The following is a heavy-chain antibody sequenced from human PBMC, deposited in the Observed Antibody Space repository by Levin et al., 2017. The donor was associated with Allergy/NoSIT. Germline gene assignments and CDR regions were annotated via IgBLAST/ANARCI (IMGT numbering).Heavy chain of an antibody. D-gene: IGHD3-9*01. J-gene: IGHJ2*01. V-gene: IGHV4-39*01. CDR3: ARTDLGYYDILTGYYNPRHWYFDL. CDR2: MYYSGST. Sequence: SETLSLTCTVSGVSISGSSYYWGWIRQPPGKGLEWIGTMYYSGSTHYSPSLKSRVTISVDTSKNQFSLKLSSVTAADTAVYYCARTDLGYYDILTGYYNPRHWYFDLWGRGTLVTVSS. CDR1: GVSISGSSYY.